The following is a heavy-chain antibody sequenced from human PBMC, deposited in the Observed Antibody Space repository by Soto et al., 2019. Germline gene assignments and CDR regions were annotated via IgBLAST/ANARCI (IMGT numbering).Heavy chain of an antibody. Sequence: SETLSLTCTVSGGSISSGGYYWSWIRQHPGKGLEWIGYIYYTGSTYYNPSLKSRVTISVDTSKNQFSLKLSSVTAADTAVYYCARLGYCSGGSCYQYDYWGQGTLVTVSS. V-gene: IGHV4-31*03. D-gene: IGHD2-15*01. CDR2: IYYTGST. J-gene: IGHJ4*02. CDR3: ARLGYCSGGSCYQYDY. CDR1: GGSISSGGYY.